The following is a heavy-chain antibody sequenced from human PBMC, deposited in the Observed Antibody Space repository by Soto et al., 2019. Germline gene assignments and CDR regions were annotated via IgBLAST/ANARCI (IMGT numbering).Heavy chain of an antibody. D-gene: IGHD3-10*01. V-gene: IGHV1-8*01. CDR3: ASSWFGELYWFDP. J-gene: IGHJ5*02. Sequence: GASVKPSCKASGYTFTRYDINCVRQATEQGLEWMGWMNPNSGNTGYAQKFQGRVTMTRNTSISTAYMELSSLRSEDTAVYYCASSWFGELYWFDPWGQGNLVPVSS. CDR1: GYTFTRYD. CDR2: MNPNSGNT.